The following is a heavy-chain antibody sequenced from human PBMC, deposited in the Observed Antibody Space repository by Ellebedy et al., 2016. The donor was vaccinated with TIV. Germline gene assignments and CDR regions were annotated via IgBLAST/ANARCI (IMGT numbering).Heavy chain of an antibody. CDR2: LTHTGRT. CDR1: GGCFNSYY. D-gene: IGHD2-2*01. Sequence: SETLSLXXTVSGGCFNSYYWTWIRQPPGKGLEWVGHLTHTGRTNYNPSLQSRVATSLDSSKTQFSLELNSVTAADTAVYFCARSCSPSCWECLEYWGQGVLVTVSS. V-gene: IGHV4-59*13. J-gene: IGHJ4*02. CDR3: ARSCSPSCWECLEY.